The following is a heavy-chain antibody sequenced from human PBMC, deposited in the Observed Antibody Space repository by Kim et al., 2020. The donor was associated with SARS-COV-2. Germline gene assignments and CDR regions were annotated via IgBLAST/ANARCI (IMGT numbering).Heavy chain of an antibody. Sequence: SETLSLTCTVSGGSVSSGSYYWSWIRQPPGKGLEWIGYIYYSGSTNYNPSLKSRVTISVDTSKNQFSLKLSSVTAADTAVYYCARDGNRNNWFDPWGQGTLVTVSS. CDR2: IYYSGST. CDR3: ARDGNRNNWFDP. CDR1: GGSVSSGSYY. D-gene: IGHD1-1*01. V-gene: IGHV4-61*01. J-gene: IGHJ5*02.